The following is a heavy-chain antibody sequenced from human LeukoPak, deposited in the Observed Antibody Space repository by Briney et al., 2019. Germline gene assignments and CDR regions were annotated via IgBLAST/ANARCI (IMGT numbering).Heavy chain of an antibody. CDR1: GFTFSDYY. J-gene: IGHJ1*01. Sequence: GGSLRLSCAASGFTFSDYYMSWIRQAPGKGLEWVSYISSSGSTIYYAASVKGRFTISRDNAKNSLYLQMNSLRAEDTAVYYCVREDYGDYTESFQHWGQGTLVTVSS. D-gene: IGHD4-17*01. CDR2: ISSSGSTI. V-gene: IGHV3-11*04. CDR3: VREDYGDYTESFQH.